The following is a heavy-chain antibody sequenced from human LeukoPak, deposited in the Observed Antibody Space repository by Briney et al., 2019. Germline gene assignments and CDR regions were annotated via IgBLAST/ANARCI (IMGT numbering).Heavy chain of an antibody. V-gene: IGHV3-21*04. J-gene: IGHJ4*02. CDR3: AKEVQIRDILTGYYDY. Sequence: GGSLRLSCEASGFTFTTYSMTWVRQAPGKGLEWVSIISSGSSAIFSADALKGRFTISRDNPKNTLYLQMNSLRAEDTAVYYCAKEVQIRDILTGYYDYWGQGTLVTVSS. CDR1: GFTFTTYS. CDR2: ISSGSSAI. D-gene: IGHD3-9*01.